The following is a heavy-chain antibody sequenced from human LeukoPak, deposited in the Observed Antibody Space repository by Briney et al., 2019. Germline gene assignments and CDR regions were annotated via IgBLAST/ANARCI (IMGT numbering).Heavy chain of an antibody. J-gene: IGHJ4*02. CDR2: IYYSGST. V-gene: IGHV4-59*01. CDR3: ARGRNWGDFDY. D-gene: IGHD7-27*01. Sequence: AAPLSLTCAAAGGSISSYYWCWIRQPPGRRLGWIGIIYYSGSTNYNPSLKSRVTISVDTSKNQFSLKLSSVTAADTAVYYCARGRNWGDFDYWGQGTLVTVSS. CDR1: GGSISSYY.